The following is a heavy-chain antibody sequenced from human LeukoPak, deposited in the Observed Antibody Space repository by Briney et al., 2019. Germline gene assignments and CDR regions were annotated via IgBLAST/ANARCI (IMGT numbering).Heavy chain of an antibody. CDR3: ARQAPYDILTGYCFDY. CDR1: GGSISSSSYY. D-gene: IGHD3-9*01. Sequence: SETLSLTCTVSGGSISSSSYYWGWIRQPPGKGLEWIGSIYYSGSTYYNPSLTSRVTISVDTSKNQFSLKLSSVTAADTAVYYCARQAPYDILTGYCFDYWGQGTLVTVSS. V-gene: IGHV4-39*01. CDR2: IYYSGST. J-gene: IGHJ4*02.